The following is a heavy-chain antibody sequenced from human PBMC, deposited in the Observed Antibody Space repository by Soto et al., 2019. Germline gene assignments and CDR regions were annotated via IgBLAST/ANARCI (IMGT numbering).Heavy chain of an antibody. J-gene: IGHJ4*02. CDR3: ARTLVAAAGIFDY. Sequence: QVQLVESGGGVAQPGRSLRLSCAASGFTFSSYAMHWVRQAPGKGLEWVAVISYDGSNKYYADSVKGRFTISRDNSKNTLYLQMNSLRAEDTAVYYCARTLVAAAGIFDYWGQGTLVTVSS. D-gene: IGHD6-13*01. CDR1: GFTFSSYA. V-gene: IGHV3-30-3*01. CDR2: ISYDGSNK.